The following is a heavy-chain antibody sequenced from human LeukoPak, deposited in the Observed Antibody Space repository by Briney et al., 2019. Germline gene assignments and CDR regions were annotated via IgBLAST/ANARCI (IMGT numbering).Heavy chain of an antibody. D-gene: IGHD2-2*02. Sequence: SETLSLTCTVSGGSISSSSYYWGWIRQPPGKGLEWIGEINHSGSTNYNPSLKSRVTISVDTSKNQFSLKLSSVTAADTAVYYCARVQRRLDDRYCSSTSCYRVYAFDIWGQGAMVTVSS. CDR2: INHSGST. J-gene: IGHJ3*02. V-gene: IGHV4-39*07. CDR1: GGSISSSSYY. CDR3: ARVQRRLDDRYCSSTSCYRVYAFDI.